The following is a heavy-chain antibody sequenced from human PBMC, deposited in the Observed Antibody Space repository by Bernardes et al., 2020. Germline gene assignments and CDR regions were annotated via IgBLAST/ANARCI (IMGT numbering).Heavy chain of an antibody. CDR3: AKDLHYYTALDY. D-gene: IGHD1-26*01. J-gene: IGHJ4*02. CDR2: IGSDGST. CDR1: GFPFSSYA. Sequence: GGSLRLSCAASGFPFSSYAMAWVRQAPGKGLEWISGIGSDGSTHYADSVKGRFTISRDNSKNTLYLQMNSLRAEDTALYYCAKDLHYYTALDYWGQGTLVTVSS. V-gene: IGHV3-23*01.